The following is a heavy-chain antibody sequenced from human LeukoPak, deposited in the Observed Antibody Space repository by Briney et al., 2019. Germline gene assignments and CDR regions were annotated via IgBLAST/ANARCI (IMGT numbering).Heavy chain of an antibody. CDR1: RYSISSGYH. Sequence: SETLSLTCAVSRYSISSGYHWAWIRQPPGKGLEWIGSIYYSGSTYYNPSLKSRVTISVDTSKNQFSLKLSSVTAADTAVYYCARSLYYRPPRNFDYWGQGTLVTVSS. J-gene: IGHJ4*02. CDR2: IYYSGST. D-gene: IGHD2-8*01. CDR3: ARSLYYRPPRNFDY. V-gene: IGHV4-38-2*01.